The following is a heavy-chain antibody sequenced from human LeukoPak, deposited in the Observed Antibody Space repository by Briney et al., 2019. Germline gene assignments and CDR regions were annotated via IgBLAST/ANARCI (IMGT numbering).Heavy chain of an antibody. Sequence: PSETLSLTCAVSGYSISSGYYWGWIRQSPGKGLECIGTIYHSGSTYYNPSLKSRVTISVDTSKNQFSLKLNSVTAADTAVYYCASLCSGGSCYLESGWFDPWGQGTLVTVSS. J-gene: IGHJ5*02. CDR2: IYHSGST. CDR1: GYSISSGYY. V-gene: IGHV4-38-2*01. D-gene: IGHD2-15*01. CDR3: ASLCSGGSCYLESGWFDP.